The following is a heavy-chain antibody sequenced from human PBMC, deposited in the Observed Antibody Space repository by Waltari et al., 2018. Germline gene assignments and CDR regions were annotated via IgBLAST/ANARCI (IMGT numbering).Heavy chain of an antibody. D-gene: IGHD2-15*01. CDR3: ARGRDCSGGSCYLDH. Sequence: EVQVVEPGGGMVQPGGSLRLSCVPYGFIFSNYEMNWVRQAPGKGLEWVSYISTSGTVMYYAESVEGRFTISRDNPKNSLYLQMNSLRAEDTAVYFCARGRDCSGGSCYLDHWGQGTLVTVSS. J-gene: IGHJ4*02. CDR1: GFIFSNYE. V-gene: IGHV3-48*03. CDR2: ISTSGTVM.